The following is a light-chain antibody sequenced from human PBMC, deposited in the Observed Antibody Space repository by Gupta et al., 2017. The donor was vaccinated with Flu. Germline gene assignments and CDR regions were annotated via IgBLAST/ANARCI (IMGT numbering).Light chain of an antibody. CDR2: TVT. CDR1: SSDVGGYNF. J-gene: IGLJ3*02. V-gene: IGLV2-11*01. CDR3: CSYAGGYTWV. Sequence: TSSDVGGYNFVSWFQHHPGKAPKLMIYTVTKRPSGVPDRFSGSKSGNTASLTISGLQAEDEADYYCCSYAGGYTWVFGGGTKLTVL.